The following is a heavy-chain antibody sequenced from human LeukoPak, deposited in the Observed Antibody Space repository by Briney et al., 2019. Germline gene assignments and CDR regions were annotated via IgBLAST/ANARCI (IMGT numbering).Heavy chain of an antibody. Sequence: GGSLRLSCASSGFTFSFYWMHWVRQAPGKGLVWVSRISDDGSSTSYAGSVKGRFTISRDNAKNTLYLQVNSLRAEDTAVYYCARDNEYCTGGTCRLDYWGQGALVTVSS. V-gene: IGHV3-74*01. CDR3: ARDNEYCTGGTCRLDY. J-gene: IGHJ4*02. D-gene: IGHD2-15*01. CDR1: GFTFSFYW. CDR2: ISDDGSST.